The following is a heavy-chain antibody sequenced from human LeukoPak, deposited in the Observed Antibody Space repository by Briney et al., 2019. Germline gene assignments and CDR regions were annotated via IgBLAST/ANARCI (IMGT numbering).Heavy chain of an antibody. CDR1: GGSISSYY. J-gene: IGHJ4*02. V-gene: IGHV4-59*01. D-gene: IGHD3-16*02. CDR2: IYYSGST. Sequence: KPSETLPLTCTVSGGSISSYYWSWIRQPPGKGLEWIGYIYYSGSTNYNPSLKSRVTISVDTSKNQFSLKLSSVTAADTAVYYCARGFIDSSFDYWGQGTLVTVSS. CDR3: ARGFIDSSFDY.